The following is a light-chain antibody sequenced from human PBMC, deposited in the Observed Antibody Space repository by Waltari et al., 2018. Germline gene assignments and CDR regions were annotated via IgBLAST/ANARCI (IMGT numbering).Light chain of an antibody. J-gene: IGLJ3*02. CDR2: GKN. CDR1: SLRSYY. Sequence: SSELTQDPAVSVALGQPVRITCQGDSLRSYYASWYQQKPGRAPVLVIYGKNNRPSGIPDRFSGSSSGNTASLTITGAQAEDEADYYCNSRDSSGNHWVFGGGTKLTVL. V-gene: IGLV3-19*01. CDR3: NSRDSSGNHWV.